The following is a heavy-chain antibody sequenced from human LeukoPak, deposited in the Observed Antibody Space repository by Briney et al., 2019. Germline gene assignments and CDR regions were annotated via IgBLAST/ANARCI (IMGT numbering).Heavy chain of an antibody. Sequence: PGGSLRLSCAASGFTFSSYAMSWVRQAPGKGLEWVSAVSSNGAKTYYADSVKGRFTISRDNYKNMVFLQMNSLRAEDTAVYYCAKATGVLRFYYFDYWGQGTLVTVSS. D-gene: IGHD3-10*01. CDR1: GFTFSSYA. J-gene: IGHJ4*02. V-gene: IGHV3-23*01. CDR2: VSSNGAKT. CDR3: AKATGVLRFYYFDY.